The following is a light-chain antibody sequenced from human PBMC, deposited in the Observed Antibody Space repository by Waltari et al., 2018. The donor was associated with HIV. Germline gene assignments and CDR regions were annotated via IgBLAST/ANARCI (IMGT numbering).Light chain of an antibody. V-gene: IGKV1-39*01. Sequence: DIQLTLSTSSLAASVSDRVSITCRASGNIKTYLSWYQQRPGRAPSLLIFETSTLETGVPSRFSGSGSGTHFSLTISNLQPHDFATYFCQQSYSSPYTFGGGTRVQI. CDR2: ETS. CDR1: GNIKTY. CDR3: QQSYSSPYT. J-gene: IGKJ4*01.